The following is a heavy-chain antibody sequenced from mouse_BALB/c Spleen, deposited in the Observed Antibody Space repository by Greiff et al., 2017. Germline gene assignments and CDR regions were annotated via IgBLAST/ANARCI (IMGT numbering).Heavy chain of an antibody. CDR1: GFTFSSYA. CDR3: AGGDFDY. Sequence: EVQLVESGGGLVKPGGSLKLSCAASGFTFSSYAMSWVRQTPEKRLEWVATISSGGSYTYYPDSVKGRFTISRDNAKNTLYLQMSSLRSEDTAMYYCAGGDFDYWGQGTTLTVSS. V-gene: IGHV5-9-3*01. J-gene: IGHJ2*01. CDR2: ISSGGSYT.